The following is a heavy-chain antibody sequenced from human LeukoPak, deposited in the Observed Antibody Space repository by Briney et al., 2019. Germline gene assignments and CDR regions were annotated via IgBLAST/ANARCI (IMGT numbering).Heavy chain of an antibody. V-gene: IGHV3-11*05. J-gene: IGHJ5*02. D-gene: IGHD3-10*01. CDR2: ISSTSGYT. CDR1: GFTFNDYY. CDR3: ARGGTRGVYNWFDP. Sequence: GGTLRLSCAASGFTFNDYYMTWIRQAPGKGLEWLSFISSTSGYTNYADSVRGRFTISRDNAKNSLYLQRNSLRAEDTAVYYCARGGTRGVYNWFDPWGQGTLVTVSS.